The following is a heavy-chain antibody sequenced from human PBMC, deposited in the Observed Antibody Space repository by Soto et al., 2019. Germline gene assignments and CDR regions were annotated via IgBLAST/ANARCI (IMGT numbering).Heavy chain of an antibody. Sequence: QVQLVQSGAEVKKPGSSVKVSCKASGGTFSSYTISWVRQAPGQGLEWMGRIIPILGIANYAQKFQGRVTITAEKSTSTAYMELSSLRSEDTAVYYCASGYYDSSGYYYFDYWGQGTLVTVSS. CDR1: GGTFSSYT. V-gene: IGHV1-69*02. CDR3: ASGYYDSSGYYYFDY. CDR2: IIPILGIA. D-gene: IGHD3-22*01. J-gene: IGHJ4*02.